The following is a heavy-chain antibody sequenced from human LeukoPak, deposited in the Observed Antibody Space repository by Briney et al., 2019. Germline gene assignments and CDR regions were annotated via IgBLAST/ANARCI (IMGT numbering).Heavy chain of an antibody. V-gene: IGHV1-8*03. J-gene: IGHJ4*02. D-gene: IGHD6-19*01. CDR1: GYTFTSYD. CDR3: ARDGIAVAGSFGY. CDR2: MNPNSGNT. Sequence: ASVTVSCKASGYTFTSYDINWVRQATGQGLEWMGWMNPNSGNTDYAQKFQGRVTITRNTSISTAYMELSSLRSEDTAVYYCARDGIAVAGSFGYWGQGTLVTVSS.